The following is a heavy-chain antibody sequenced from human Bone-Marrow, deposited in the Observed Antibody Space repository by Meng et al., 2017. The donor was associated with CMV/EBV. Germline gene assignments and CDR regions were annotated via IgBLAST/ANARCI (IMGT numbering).Heavy chain of an antibody. V-gene: IGHV1-69*05. Sequence: SVKVSCKASGGTFSSYAISWVRQAPGQGLEWMGGIIPIFGTANYAQKFQGRVTITTDESTNTAYMEVTGLRSDDTAVYYCATGRANWGLEPWGQGTLVTVSS. J-gene: IGHJ5*02. CDR3: ATGRANWGLEP. CDR2: IIPIFGTA. D-gene: IGHD7-27*01. CDR1: GGTFSSYA.